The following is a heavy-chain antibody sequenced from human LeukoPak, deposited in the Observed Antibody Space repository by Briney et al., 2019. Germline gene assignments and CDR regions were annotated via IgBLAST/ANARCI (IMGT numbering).Heavy chain of an antibody. CDR2: ISSSSSYT. J-gene: IGHJ4*02. Sequence: GGSLRLSCAASGFTFSDYYMSWIRQAPGKGLEWVSYISSSSSYTNYADSVKGRFTISRDNAKNSLYLQMNSLRAEDTAVYYCARGGDFFSGVDYWGQGTLVTVSS. V-gene: IGHV3-11*06. CDR3: ARGGDFFSGVDY. CDR1: GFTFSDYY. D-gene: IGHD3-3*01.